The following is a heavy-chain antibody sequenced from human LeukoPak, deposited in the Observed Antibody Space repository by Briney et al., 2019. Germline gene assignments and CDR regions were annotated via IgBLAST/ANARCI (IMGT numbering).Heavy chain of an antibody. D-gene: IGHD3-22*01. CDR3: ARHYYDSSGYYYGMAV. CDR2: IYYSGST. J-gene: IGHJ6*02. CDR1: GGSISSYY. Sequence: PSETLSLTCTVSGGSISSYYWSWIRQPPGKGLEWIGDIYYSGSTNYNPSLKSRVTISVDTSKNQFSLKLSSVTAADTAVYYCARHYYDSSGYYYGMAVWGQGTTVTVSS. V-gene: IGHV4-59*01.